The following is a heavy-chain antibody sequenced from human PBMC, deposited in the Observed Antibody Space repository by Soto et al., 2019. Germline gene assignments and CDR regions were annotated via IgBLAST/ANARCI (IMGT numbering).Heavy chain of an antibody. V-gene: IGHV2-5*01. J-gene: IGHJ4*02. CDR2: IYWNDDK. CDR1: GFSLGTTGVG. Sequence: QITLKESGPTLVEPTQTLTLTCTYSGFSLGTTGVGVGWIRQPPGKALEWLGIIYWNDDKRYSPSLKNRFTLTSDTSKSQVVLTMTNMDPVDTATYYCAHTWGLPFDYWGQGTLVIVSS. CDR3: AHTWGLPFDY. D-gene: IGHD3-16*01.